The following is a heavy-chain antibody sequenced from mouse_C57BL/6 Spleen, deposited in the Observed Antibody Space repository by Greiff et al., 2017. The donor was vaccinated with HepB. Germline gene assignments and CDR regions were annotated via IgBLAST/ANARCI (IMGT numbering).Heavy chain of an antibody. CDR2: IDPETGGT. V-gene: IGHV1-15*01. CDR1: GYTFTDYE. CDR3: TRGVYYDYYAMDY. D-gene: IGHD2-1*01. Sequence: QVQLQQSGAELVRPGASVTLSCKASGYTFTDYEMHWVKQTPVHGLEWIGAIDPETGGTAYNQKFKGKAILTADKSSSTAYMELRSLTSEDSAVYYCTRGVYYDYYAMDYWGQGTSVTVSS. J-gene: IGHJ4*01.